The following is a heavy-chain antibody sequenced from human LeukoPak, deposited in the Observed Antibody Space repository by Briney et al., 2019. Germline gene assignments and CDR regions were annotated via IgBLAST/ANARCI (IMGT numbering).Heavy chain of an antibody. V-gene: IGHV3-21*01. J-gene: IGHJ4*02. CDR1: GFTFSSYS. CDR2: ISSSSSYI. D-gene: IGHD3-9*01. Sequence: PGGSLRLSCAASGFTFSSYSMNWVRQAPGKGLEWVSSISSSSSYIYYADSVKGRFTISRDNAKNSLYRQMNSLRAEDTAVYYCAVPSDYGILTGYYTGSLDYWGQGTLVTVSS. CDR3: AVPSDYGILTGYYTGSLDY.